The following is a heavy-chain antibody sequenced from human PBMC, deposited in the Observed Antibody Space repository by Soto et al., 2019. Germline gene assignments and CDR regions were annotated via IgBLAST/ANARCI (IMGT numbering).Heavy chain of an antibody. Sequence: PGGSLRLSCAASGFTFSSYAMSWVRQAPGKGLEWVSAISGSVGSTYYADSVKGRFTISRDNSKNTLYLQMNSLRAEDTAVYYCANFFYDYVWGSYRYPFDYWGQGTPVTVSS. CDR1: GFTFSSYA. CDR3: ANFFYDYVWGSYRYPFDY. J-gene: IGHJ4*02. CDR2: ISGSVGST. D-gene: IGHD3-16*02. V-gene: IGHV3-23*01.